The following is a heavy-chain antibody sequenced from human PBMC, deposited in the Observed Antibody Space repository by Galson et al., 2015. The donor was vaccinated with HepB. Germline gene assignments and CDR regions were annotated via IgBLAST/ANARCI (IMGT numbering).Heavy chain of an antibody. CDR1: GYSFTSYW. CDR2: ISAYNGNT. Sequence: QSGAEVKKPGESLKISCRGSGYSFTSYWIGWVRQAPGQGLEWMGWISAYNGNTNYAQKLQGRVTMTTDTSTSTAYMELRSLRSDDTAVYYCARGSTMTTFGGWYFDLWGRGTLVTVSS. CDR3: ARGSTMTTFGGWYFDL. J-gene: IGHJ2*01. D-gene: IGHD4-17*01. V-gene: IGHV1-18*04.